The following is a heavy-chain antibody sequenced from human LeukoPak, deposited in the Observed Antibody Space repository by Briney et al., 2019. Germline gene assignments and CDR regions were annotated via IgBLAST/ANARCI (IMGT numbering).Heavy chain of an antibody. CDR2: IYYSGST. V-gene: IGHV4-59*01. CDR3: AREEALGSGSFDY. CDR1: GGSISSYY. Sequence: SETLSLTCTVSGGSISSYYWTWIRQPPGKGLEWIGYIYYSGSTNYNPSLKSRVTISVDTSKNQFSLKLSSVTAADTAVYYCAREEALGSGSFDYWGQGTLVTVSS. D-gene: IGHD1-26*01. J-gene: IGHJ4*02.